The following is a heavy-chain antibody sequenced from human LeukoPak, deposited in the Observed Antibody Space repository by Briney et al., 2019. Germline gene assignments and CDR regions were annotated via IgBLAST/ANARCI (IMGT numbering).Heavy chain of an antibody. CDR3: AKDLGFGGYCSSTTCFYDY. Sequence: GGSLRLSCATSGFTFSNYAMRWVRQAPGKGLEWVSSIDGSGNNEHYRDSVKGRFTVSRDNSKNTLYLQMNSLRAEDTAVYYCAKDLGFGGYCSSTTCFYDYWGQGTLVTVSS. CDR2: IDGSGNNE. CDR1: GFTFSNYA. J-gene: IGHJ4*02. V-gene: IGHV3-23*01. D-gene: IGHD2-2*01.